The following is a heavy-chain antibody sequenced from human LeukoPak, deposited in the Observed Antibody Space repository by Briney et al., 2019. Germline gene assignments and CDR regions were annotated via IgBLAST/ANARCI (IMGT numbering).Heavy chain of an antibody. CDR1: GFTVSSNY. J-gene: IGHJ4*02. V-gene: IGHV3-53*01. Sequence: PGGSLRLSCAASGFTVSSNYMSWVRQAPGKGLEWVSVIYSDGNTYYADSVKGRFTISRDNSENTLYLQMNSLRAEDTAVYYCARDLPWNYWGQGTLVTVSS. D-gene: IGHD1-1*01. CDR3: ARDLPWNY. CDR2: IYSDGNT.